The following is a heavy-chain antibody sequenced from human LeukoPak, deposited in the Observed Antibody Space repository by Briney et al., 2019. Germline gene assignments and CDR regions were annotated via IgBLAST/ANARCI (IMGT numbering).Heavy chain of an antibody. J-gene: IGHJ4*02. CDR1: GGSFSGYY. V-gene: IGHV4-59*08. CDR2: ISHTGST. D-gene: IGHD4-17*01. CDR3: ARHSDDGNHVDY. Sequence: SETLSLTCAVYGGSFSGYYWTWIRQPPGRGLEWIGYISHTGSTNYNPSLKSRVTMSVDTSKNQFSLKLRSVTAADTALYYCARHSDDGNHVDYWGQGILVTVSS.